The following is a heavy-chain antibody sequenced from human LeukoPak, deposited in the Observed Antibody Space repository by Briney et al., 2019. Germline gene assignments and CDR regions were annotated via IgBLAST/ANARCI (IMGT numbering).Heavy chain of an antibody. V-gene: IGHV1-2*02. CDR3: ARARVGATTKDY. Sequence: PGASVKVSCKASGYTFTGYYMHWVRQAPGQGLEWMGWINPNSGGTNNAQKFQGRVTMTRDTSISTAYMELSRLRSDDTAVYYCARARVGATTKDYWGQGTLVTVSS. CDR2: INPNSGGT. D-gene: IGHD1-26*01. J-gene: IGHJ4*02. CDR1: GYTFTGYY.